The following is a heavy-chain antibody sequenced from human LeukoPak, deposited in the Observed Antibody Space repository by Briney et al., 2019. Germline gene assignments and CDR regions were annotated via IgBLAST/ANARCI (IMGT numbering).Heavy chain of an antibody. D-gene: IGHD1-26*01. CDR3: ARNPPRVGIDY. J-gene: IGHJ4*02. V-gene: IGHV3-48*03. Sequence: GGSLRLSCAASGFTFSSYEMNWVRQAPGKGLEWVSYISSSGSTIYYADSVKGRFTISRDNAKNSLYLQVNSLRDEDTAVYYCARNPPRVGIDYWGQGTLVTVSS. CDR2: ISSSGSTI. CDR1: GFTFSSYE.